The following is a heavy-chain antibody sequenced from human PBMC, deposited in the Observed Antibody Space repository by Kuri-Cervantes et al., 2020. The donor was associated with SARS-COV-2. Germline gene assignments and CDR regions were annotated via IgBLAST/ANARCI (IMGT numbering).Heavy chain of an antibody. J-gene: IGHJ3*02. Sequence: GGSLRLSCAASGFTFSSYAISWVRQAPGQGLEWMGRIIPILGTANYAQKFQGRVTITADKSTSTAYMELSSLRSEDTAVYYCASRRGYSYGIAVGDAFDIWGQGTMVTVSS. CDR3: ASRRGYSYGIAVGDAFDI. CDR1: GFTFSSYA. V-gene: IGHV1-69*04. D-gene: IGHD5-18*01. CDR2: IIPILGTA.